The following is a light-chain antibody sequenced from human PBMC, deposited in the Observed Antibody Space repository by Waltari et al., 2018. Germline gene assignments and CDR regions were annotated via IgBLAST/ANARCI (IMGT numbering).Light chain of an antibody. V-gene: IGLV8-61*01. Sequence: QTVVTQEPSFSVSPGGTVTLTCGFSSGSVSTSYYPSWYQQTPGQAPRTLIYSTNTPSSGVPDRFSGSILGNKAALTITGAQADDECDYYCVVYMGSGHWVFGGGTKLTVL. CDR1: SGSVSTSYY. CDR2: STN. CDR3: VVYMGSGHWV. J-gene: IGLJ3*02.